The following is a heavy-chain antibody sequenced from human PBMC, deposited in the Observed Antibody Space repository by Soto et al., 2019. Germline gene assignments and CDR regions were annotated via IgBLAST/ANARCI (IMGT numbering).Heavy chain of an antibody. CDR1: GYTFTPHD. J-gene: IGHJ4*02. CDR2: MNPNSGYI. V-gene: IGHV1-8*01. D-gene: IGHD2-15*01. Sequence: QVQLVQSGAEVKRPGASVKVSCKASGYTFTPHDINWVRQATGQGLEWMGRMNPNSGYIDFAQRFQGRLTMTTNTSISTAYMELSSLRSEDTAIYYCARGLYCSGGTCSDSWGQGTRVIVSS. CDR3: ARGLYCSGGTCSDS.